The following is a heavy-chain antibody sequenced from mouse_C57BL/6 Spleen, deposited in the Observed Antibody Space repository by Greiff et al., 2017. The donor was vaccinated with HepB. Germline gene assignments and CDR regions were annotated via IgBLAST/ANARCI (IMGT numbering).Heavy chain of an antibody. D-gene: IGHD1-1*01. J-gene: IGHJ4*01. CDR1: GYTFTNYW. CDR2: IYPGGGYT. CDR3: ARDGRDAMDY. Sequence: VQLQQSGAELVRPGTSVKMSCKASGYTFTNYWIGWAKQRPGHGLEWIGDIYPGGGYTNYNEKFKGKATLTADKSSSTAYMQFSRLTSEDSAIYYCARDGRDAMDYWGQGTSVTVSS. V-gene: IGHV1-63*01.